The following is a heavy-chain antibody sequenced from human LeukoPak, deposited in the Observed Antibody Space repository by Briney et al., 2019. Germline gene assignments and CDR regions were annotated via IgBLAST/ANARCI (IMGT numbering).Heavy chain of an antibody. V-gene: IGHV3-21*01. CDR2: ISSSSSYI. Sequence: GGSLRLSCAASGFTFSSYSMNWVRQAPGKGLEWVSSISSSSSYIYHADSVKGRFTISRDNAKNSLYLQMNSLRAEDTAVYYCARGVVVVAATPDYWGQGTLVTVSS. CDR1: GFTFSSYS. D-gene: IGHD2-15*01. J-gene: IGHJ4*02. CDR3: ARGVVVVAATPDY.